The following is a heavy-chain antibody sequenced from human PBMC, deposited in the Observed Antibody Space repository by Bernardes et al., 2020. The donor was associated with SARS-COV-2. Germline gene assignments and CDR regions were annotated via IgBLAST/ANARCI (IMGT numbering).Heavy chain of an antibody. J-gene: IGHJ6*03. CDR1: GYSFTGYY. CDR2: IYPHSGVT. Sequence: ASVKVSCKASGYSFTGYYMHWIRQAPGQGLEWMGYIYPHSGVTHYPQKFQGRVTMTRDTSISTASMELTGLRSDDTAVYYCARSAFFYYYYMDVWGRGTTVTVSS. CDR3: ARSAFFYYYYMDV. V-gene: IGHV1-2*02.